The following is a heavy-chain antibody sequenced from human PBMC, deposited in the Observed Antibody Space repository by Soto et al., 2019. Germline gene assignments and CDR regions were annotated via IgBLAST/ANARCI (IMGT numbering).Heavy chain of an antibody. D-gene: IGHD3-16*02. CDR3: AKPHLRPFMSTFGGVIVGSFDI. J-gene: IGHJ3*02. V-gene: IGHV3-23*01. Sequence: EVQLLESGGGLVQPGGSLRLSCAASGFTFSSYAMSWVRQAPGKGLEWVSAISGSGGSTYYADSVKGRFTISRDNSKNTLYLKMNSLRAEDTAVYYCAKPHLRPFMSTFGGVIVGSFDIWGQGTMVTVSS. CDR2: ISGSGGST. CDR1: GFTFSSYA.